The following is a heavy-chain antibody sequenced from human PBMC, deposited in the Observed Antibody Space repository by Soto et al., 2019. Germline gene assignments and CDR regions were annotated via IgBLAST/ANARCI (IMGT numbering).Heavy chain of an antibody. D-gene: IGHD4-17*01. CDR3: ARGGGGDDYGANYGMDV. V-gene: IGHV3-74*01. CDR1: GFTFNRFW. J-gene: IGHJ6*02. CDR2: IYSDGSIT. Sequence: EVQLVESGGGLVQPGGSLRVSCAASGFTFNRFWMHWVRQGPGKGLVWVSRIYSDGSITSYADSVKGRFTISRDNAKNTVYLQVNSLRAGDTAVYYCARGGGGDDYGANYGMDVWGQGTTVTVSS.